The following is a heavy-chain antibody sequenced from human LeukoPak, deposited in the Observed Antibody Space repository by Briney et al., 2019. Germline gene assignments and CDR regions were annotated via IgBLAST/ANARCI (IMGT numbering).Heavy chain of an antibody. J-gene: IGHJ3*02. D-gene: IGHD2-2*01. CDR3: ASTPRARLSGGSSRGPNAFDI. Sequence: ASVKVSCKASGGTFSSYAISWVRQAPGQGLEWMGGIIPIFGTANYAQKFQGRVTITADESTSTAYMELSSLRSEDTAVYYCASTPRARLSGGSSRGPNAFDIWGQGTMVIVSS. V-gene: IGHV1-69*13. CDR1: GGTFSSYA. CDR2: IIPIFGTA.